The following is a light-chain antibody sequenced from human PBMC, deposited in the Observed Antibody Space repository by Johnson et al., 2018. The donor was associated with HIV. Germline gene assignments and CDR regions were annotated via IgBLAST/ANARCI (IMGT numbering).Light chain of an antibody. Sequence: QSVLTQPPSVSAAPGQKVTISCSGSSSNIGYNYVSWYQQVPGTAPKLLIYDIDKRPSGIPDRFSGSQSGTSATLAISGLHTGDEADYYCGIWDSGLSAYVFGTGTKVTAL. CDR3: GIWDSGLSAYV. CDR1: SSNIGYNY. J-gene: IGLJ1*01. V-gene: IGLV1-51*01. CDR2: DID.